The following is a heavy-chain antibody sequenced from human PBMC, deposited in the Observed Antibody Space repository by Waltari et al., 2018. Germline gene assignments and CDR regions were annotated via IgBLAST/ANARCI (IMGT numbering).Heavy chain of an antibody. CDR1: GLIISPHY. CDR2: IYNDGTK. J-gene: IGHJ4*02. CDR3: ATDGDGDCSLCLAQ. Sequence: EVQLVESGGGVIQPGGSLRLSCAASGLIISPHYMSWVRQAPGKGLEWVSVIYNDGTKLYADSVKGRFTVSRDNSKNMVHLQMDSLRAEDMAVYYCATDGDGDCSLCLAQWGQGTLVTVSS. V-gene: IGHV3-53*01. D-gene: IGHD2-21*02.